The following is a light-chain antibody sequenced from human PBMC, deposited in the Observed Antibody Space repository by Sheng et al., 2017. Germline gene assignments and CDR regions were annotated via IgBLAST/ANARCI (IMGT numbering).Light chain of an antibody. CDR1: QSVLFASNNKNY. CDR2: WAS. J-gene: IGKJ2*01. V-gene: IGKV4-1*01. CDR3: QQYYSSPYN. Sequence: DIVMTQSPDSLAVSLGERATIHCKSSQSVLFASNNKNYLAWYQQKPGQSPNLLIYWASTRESGVPDRFSGSGSGTDFTLTISSLQAEDVSVYYCQQYYSSPYNFGQGTRLEIK.